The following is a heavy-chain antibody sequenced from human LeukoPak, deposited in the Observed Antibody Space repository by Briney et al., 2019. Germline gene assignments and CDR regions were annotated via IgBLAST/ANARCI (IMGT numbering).Heavy chain of an antibody. J-gene: IGHJ4*02. Sequence: SETLSLTCTVSGCSISSGGYYWSWIRQHPGKGLEWIGYIYYSGSTYYNPSLKSRVTISVDTSKNQFSLKLSSVTAADTAVYYCARDSGYDFPFDYWGQGTLVTVSS. V-gene: IGHV4-31*03. CDR1: GCSISSGGYY. CDR3: ARDSGYDFPFDY. CDR2: IYYSGST. D-gene: IGHD5-12*01.